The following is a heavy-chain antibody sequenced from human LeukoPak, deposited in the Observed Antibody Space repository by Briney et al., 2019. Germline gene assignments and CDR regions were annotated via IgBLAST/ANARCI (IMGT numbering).Heavy chain of an antibody. D-gene: IGHD6-19*01. CDR2: ISYDGSNK. CDR1: GYTLTELS. V-gene: IGHV3-30-3*01. J-gene: IGHJ4*02. CDR3: ARDRGQWLVLNYFDY. Sequence: SCKVSGYTLTELSMHWVRLAPGKGLEWVAVISYDGSNKYYADSVKGRFTISRDNSKNTLYLQMNSLRAEDTAVYYCARDRGQWLVLNYFDYWGQGTLVTVSS.